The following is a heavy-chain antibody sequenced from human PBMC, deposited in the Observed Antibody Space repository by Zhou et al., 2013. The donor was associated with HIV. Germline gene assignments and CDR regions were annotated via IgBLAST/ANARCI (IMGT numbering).Heavy chain of an antibody. V-gene: IGHV1-18*01. D-gene: IGHD6-13*01. CDR1: GYTFTSYG. CDR2: ISAYNGNT. CDR3: ARRPQDRIAAALRPGAFDI. J-gene: IGHJ3*02. Sequence: QVQLVQSGAEVKKPGASVKVSCKASGYTFTSYGISWVRQAPGQGLEWMGWISAYNGNTNYAQKLQGRVTMTTDTSTSTAYMELRSLRSDDTAVYYCARRPQDRIAAALRPGAFDIWGQGTMVTVSS.